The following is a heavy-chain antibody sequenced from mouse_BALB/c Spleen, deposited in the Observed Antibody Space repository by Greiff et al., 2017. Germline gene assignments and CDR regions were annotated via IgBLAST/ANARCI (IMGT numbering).Heavy chain of an antibody. CDR2: IDPENGDT. CDR3: ASTVVAKVDYFDY. Sequence: EVQLQQSGAELVRSGASVKLSCTASGFNIKDYYMHWVKQRPEQGLEWIGWIDPENGDTKYDPKFQGKATITADTSSNTAYLQLSSLTSEDTAVYYCASTVVAKVDYFDYWGQGTTLTVSA. D-gene: IGHD1-1*01. J-gene: IGHJ2*01. CDR1: GFNIKDYY. V-gene: IGHV14-4*02.